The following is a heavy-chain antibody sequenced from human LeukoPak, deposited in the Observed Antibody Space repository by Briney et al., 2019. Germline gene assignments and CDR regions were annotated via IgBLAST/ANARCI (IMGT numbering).Heavy chain of an antibody. D-gene: IGHD3-16*01. CDR2: IYYSGST. Sequence: SETLSLTCTVSGGSISSSGYYWGWIRQPPGKGLEWIGSIYYSGSTYYNPSLKSRVTISVDTSKNQFSLKLSSVTAADTAVYYCARPLSSLGNAFVIWGQGTMVTVSS. J-gene: IGHJ3*02. CDR1: GGSISSSGYY. CDR3: ARPLSSLGNAFVI. V-gene: IGHV4-39*01.